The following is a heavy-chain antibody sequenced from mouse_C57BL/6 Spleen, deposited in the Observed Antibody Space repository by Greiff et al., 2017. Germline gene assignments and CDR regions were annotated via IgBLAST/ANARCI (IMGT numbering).Heavy chain of an antibody. CDR2: ISPRSGNT. V-gene: IGHV1-81*01. CDR1: GYTFTSYG. Sequence: VQLQQSGAELARPGASVKLSCKASGYTFTSYGISWVKQRTGQGLEWIGEISPRSGNTYYNEKFKGKATLTADKSSSTAYMELRSLTSEDSAVYFCARADYGKYYFDYWGQGTTLTVSS. D-gene: IGHD2-1*01. CDR3: ARADYGKYYFDY. J-gene: IGHJ2*01.